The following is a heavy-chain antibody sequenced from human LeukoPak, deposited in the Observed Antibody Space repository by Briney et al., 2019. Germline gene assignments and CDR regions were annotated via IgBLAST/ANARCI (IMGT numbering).Heavy chain of an antibody. V-gene: IGHV4-4*02. CDR1: GDSINSLDL. CDR2: MYLSGTT. D-gene: IGHD3-22*01. CDR3: AGLVGRYSSGLYYYYFDY. J-gene: IGHJ4*02. Sequence: SSETLSLTCTVSGDSINSLDLWSWVRQPPGKGLEWIGEMYLSGTTHSNPSVKSRVTISIDKSKNQFFLNLSSVTAADTAVYYCAGLVGRYSSGLYYYYFDYWGQGTLVTVSS.